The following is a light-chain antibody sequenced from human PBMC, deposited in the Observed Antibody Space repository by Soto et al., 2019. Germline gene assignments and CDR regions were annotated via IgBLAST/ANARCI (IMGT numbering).Light chain of an antibody. V-gene: IGKV4-1*01. J-gene: IGKJ1*01. CDR3: QQYYSTPT. CDR1: QSVLYSSNNKSY. CDR2: WAS. Sequence: DIVMTQSPDSLAVSLGERATINCKSSQSVLYSSNNKSYLAWYQQKPGQPPKLLVYWASTRESGVPDRFSGSGSGTDFTLTISSLQAEDVAVYYCQQYYSTPTFDQGTKVEIK.